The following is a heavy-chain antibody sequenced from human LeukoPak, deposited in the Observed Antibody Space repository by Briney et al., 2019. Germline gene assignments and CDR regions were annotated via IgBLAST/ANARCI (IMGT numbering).Heavy chain of an antibody. CDR3: ASSGSVDTAMTIDY. J-gene: IGHJ4*02. Sequence: SVKVSCKASGDNFRSHAISWVRQAPGQGLEWMGGIIPLLNEVDYTQKFQGRVTITADESTSTAYMELSSLRSEDTAVYYCASSGSVDTAMTIDYWGQGTLATVSS. CDR2: IIPLLNEV. CDR1: GDNFRSHA. D-gene: IGHD5-18*01. V-gene: IGHV1-69*01.